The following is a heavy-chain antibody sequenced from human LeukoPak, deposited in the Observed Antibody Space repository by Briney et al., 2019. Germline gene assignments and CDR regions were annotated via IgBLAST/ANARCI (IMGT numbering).Heavy chain of an antibody. D-gene: IGHD2-15*01. CDR3: ARAPIGYCSGGSCFYFDY. CDR1: GGSFSGYY. J-gene: IGHJ4*02. Sequence: PSETLPLTCAVYGGSFSGYYWSWIRQPPGKGLEWIGEINHSGRTNYNPSLKSRVTISVDTSKNQFSLKLSSVTAADTAVYYCARAPIGYCSGGSCFYFDYWGQGTLVTVSS. CDR2: INHSGRT. V-gene: IGHV4-34*01.